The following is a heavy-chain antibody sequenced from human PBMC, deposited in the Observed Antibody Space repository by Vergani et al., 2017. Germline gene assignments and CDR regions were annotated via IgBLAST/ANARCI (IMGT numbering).Heavy chain of an antibody. CDR1: GGSISSYY. CDR2: IYYSGST. Sequence: QVQLQESGPGLVKPSETLSLTCTVSGGSISSYYWSWIRQPPGKGLEWIGYIYYSGSTNYNPSLKSRVTISVDTSKNQFSLKLSSVTAADTAVYYCARVPYYGDNYWYFDLWGRGTLVTVSS. J-gene: IGHJ2*01. D-gene: IGHD4-17*01. CDR3: ARVPYYGDNYWYFDL. V-gene: IGHV4-59*01.